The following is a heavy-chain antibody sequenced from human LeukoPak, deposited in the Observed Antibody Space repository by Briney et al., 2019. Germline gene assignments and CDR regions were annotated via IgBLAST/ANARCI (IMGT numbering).Heavy chain of an antibody. CDR2: INPNSGGT. CDR1: GYTFTGHY. J-gene: IGHJ4*02. V-gene: IGHV1-2*02. D-gene: IGHD5-18*01. CDR3: ARDKDTAMVGDY. Sequence: ASVKVSCKASGYTFTGHYMHWVRQAPGQGLEWMGGINPNSGGTNYAQNFQGRVTMTRDTSISSAYMELSSLRSDDTAVYYCARDKDTAMVGDYWGQGTLLTVSS.